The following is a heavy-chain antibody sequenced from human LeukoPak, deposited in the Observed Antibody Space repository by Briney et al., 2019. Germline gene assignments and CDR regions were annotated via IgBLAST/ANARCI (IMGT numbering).Heavy chain of an antibody. D-gene: IGHD3-10*01. V-gene: IGHV3-74*01. Sequence: QPGVSLRLSCAASGFSFRSHWMHWVRQAPGKGLVWVSRINKDGSSTSYADSVKGRVTISRDNAKNTLYLQMNSLRAEDTAAYYCARDGENYDMDVWGQGTTVTVSS. CDR1: GFSFRSHW. J-gene: IGHJ6*02. CDR3: ARDGENYDMDV. CDR2: INKDGSST.